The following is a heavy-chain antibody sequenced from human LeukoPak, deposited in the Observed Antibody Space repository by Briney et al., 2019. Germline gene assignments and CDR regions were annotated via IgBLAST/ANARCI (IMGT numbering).Heavy chain of an antibody. D-gene: IGHD6-6*01. CDR2: IRSKANSYAT. CDR3: ARVKLPANFDY. V-gene: IGHV3-73*01. J-gene: IGHJ4*02. CDR1: GFTFSGTT. Sequence: PGGSLRLSCAASGFTFSGTTMHWVRQASGKGLEWVGRIRSKANSYATAFGASVKGRFTISRDDSKNTAYLQMNSLRAEDTAVYYCARVKLPANFDYWGQGTLVTVSS.